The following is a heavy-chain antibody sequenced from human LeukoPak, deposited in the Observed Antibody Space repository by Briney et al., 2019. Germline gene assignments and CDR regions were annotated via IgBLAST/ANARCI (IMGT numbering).Heavy chain of an antibody. CDR1: GFIFDDYA. CDR2: ISWNSGSI. CDR3: AKDNLRFSSSWYYFDY. D-gene: IGHD6-13*01. J-gene: IGHJ4*02. Sequence: PGRSLRLSCAASGFIFDDYAMHWVRQAPGKGLEWVSGISWNSGSIGYADSVKGRFTISRDNAKNSLYLQMNSLRAEDTALYYCAKDNLRFSSSWYYFDYWGQGTLVTVSS. V-gene: IGHV3-9*01.